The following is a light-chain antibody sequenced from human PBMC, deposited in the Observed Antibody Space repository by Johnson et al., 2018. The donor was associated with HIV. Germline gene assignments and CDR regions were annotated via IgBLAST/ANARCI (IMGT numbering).Light chain of an antibody. CDR1: SSNIGNNY. CDR2: DNN. V-gene: IGLV1-51*01. Sequence: SVLTQPPSVSAAPGQKVTISCSGSSSNIGNNYVSWYQPLPGTAPKLLIYDNNKRPSGIPDRFSGSKSATSATLGITGLPTGDEADYYCGIWDRSLTAYVFGTGTKGTVL. J-gene: IGLJ1*01. CDR3: GIWDRSLTAYV.